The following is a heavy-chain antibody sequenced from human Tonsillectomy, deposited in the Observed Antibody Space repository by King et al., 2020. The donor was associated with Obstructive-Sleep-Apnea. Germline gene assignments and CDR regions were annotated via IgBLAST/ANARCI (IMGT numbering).Heavy chain of an antibody. V-gene: IGHV4-59*01. J-gene: IGHJ3*02. Sequence: QLQESGPGLVKPSETLSLTCTVSGGSISSYYWSWIRQPPGKGLEWIGYIYSSVSTNYNPSLQSRVTISVDTSRNQFSLKLSSVTAADTAVYYCATSGSYAGAFDIWGQGTMVTVSS. CDR2: IYSSVST. D-gene: IGHD3-10*01. CDR3: ATSGSYAGAFDI. CDR1: GGSISSYY.